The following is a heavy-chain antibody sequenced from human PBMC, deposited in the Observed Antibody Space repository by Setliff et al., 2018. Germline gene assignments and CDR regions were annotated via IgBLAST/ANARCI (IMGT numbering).Heavy chain of an antibody. D-gene: IGHD4-17*01. J-gene: IGHJ3*02. Sequence: SETLSLTCTVSGGSISSGGYYWSWIRQHPGKGLEWIGYIYYSGSTYYNPSLKSRVTISVDTSKNQFSLKLSSVTAADTTVYYCARDPLTTNRRRAFDIWGQGTMVTVS. CDR3: ARDPLTTNRRRAFDI. V-gene: IGHV4-31*03. CDR1: GGSISSGGYY. CDR2: IYYSGST.